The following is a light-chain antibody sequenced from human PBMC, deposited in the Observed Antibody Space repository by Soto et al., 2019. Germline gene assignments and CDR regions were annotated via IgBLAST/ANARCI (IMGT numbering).Light chain of an antibody. V-gene: IGKV3-20*01. CDR1: QSVSSY. CDR3: QQYGSSPLT. Sequence: EIVLTQSPATLSLSPGERATLSCRASQSVSSYLAWYQQKPGQAPRLLIYDASSRATGIPDRFSGSGSGTDFTLTISRLEPEDFAVYYCQQYGSSPLTFGPGTKVDIK. J-gene: IGKJ3*01. CDR2: DAS.